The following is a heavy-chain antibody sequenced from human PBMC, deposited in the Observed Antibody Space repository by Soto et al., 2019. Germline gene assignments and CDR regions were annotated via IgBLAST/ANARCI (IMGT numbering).Heavy chain of an antibody. CDR3: ASSTSYDVWSGYYTFGYDFDY. CDR2: IYYSGST. V-gene: IGHV4-39*01. J-gene: IGHJ4*02. Sequence: PSETLSLTCTVSGGSISSSSYYWGWIRQPPGKGLEWIGSIYYSGSTYYNPSLKSRVTISVDTSKNQFSLKLSSVTAADTAVYYCASSTSYDVWSGYYTFGYDFDYWGQGTLVTVS. D-gene: IGHD3-3*01. CDR1: GGSISSSSYY.